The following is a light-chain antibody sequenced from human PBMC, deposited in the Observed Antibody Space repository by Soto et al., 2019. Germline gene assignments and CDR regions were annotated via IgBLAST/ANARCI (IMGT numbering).Light chain of an antibody. J-gene: IGLJ3*02. Sequence: QSALTQPASVSGSPGQTITISCTGSSSDVGGHNYVSWFQHLPGKAPKLMISEVSGRPSGVSNRFSGSKSGNTASLTVSELQADDEADYCCSSYTTSNTWVFGGGTKLTVL. CDR3: SSYTTSNTWV. CDR1: SSDVGGHNY. V-gene: IGLV2-14*01. CDR2: EVS.